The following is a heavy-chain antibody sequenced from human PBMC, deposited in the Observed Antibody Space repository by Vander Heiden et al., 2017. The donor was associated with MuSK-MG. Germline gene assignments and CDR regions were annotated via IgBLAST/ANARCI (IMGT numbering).Heavy chain of an antibody. CDR1: GFTFGDYA. D-gene: IGHD1-1*01. CDR3: TTEQEPFDY. Sequence: EVQLVESGGGLVQPGRSLRLSCTASGFTFGDYAMSWVRQAPGKGLEWVGLIRSKAYGGTTEYAASVKGRFTISRDDSKSIAYLQMNSLKTEDTAVYYCTTEQEPFDYWGQGTLVTVSS. V-gene: IGHV3-49*04. J-gene: IGHJ4*02. CDR2: IRSKAYGGTT.